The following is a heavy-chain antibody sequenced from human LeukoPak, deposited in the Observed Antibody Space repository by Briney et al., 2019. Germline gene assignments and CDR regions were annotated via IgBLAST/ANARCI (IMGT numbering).Heavy chain of an antibody. CDR3: ARAMTESYYYYYMDV. CDR1: GYTFTSYG. V-gene: IGHV1-18*01. CDR2: ISAYNGNT. D-gene: IGHD5-24*01. J-gene: IGHJ6*03. Sequence: ASVKVSCKASGYTFTSYGISGVRQAPGQGLEWMGWISAYNGNTNYAQKLQGRVTMTTGTSTSTAYMELRSLRSDDTAVYYCARAMTESYYYYYMDVWGKGTTVTVSS.